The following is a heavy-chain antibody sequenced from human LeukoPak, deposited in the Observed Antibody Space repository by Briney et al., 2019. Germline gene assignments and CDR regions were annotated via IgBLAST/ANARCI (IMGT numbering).Heavy chain of an antibody. CDR3: ARSLSSSWYNWFDP. CDR1: GGSISSYY. V-gene: IGHV4-59*01. CDR2: IYYSGGT. D-gene: IGHD6-13*01. J-gene: IGHJ5*02. Sequence: PSETLSLTCAVSGGSISSYYWSWIRQPPGKGLEWIGYIYYSGGTKYNPSLKSRVTISVDTSKNQFSLKLSSVTAADTAVYYCARSLSSSWYNWFDPWGQGTLVTVSS.